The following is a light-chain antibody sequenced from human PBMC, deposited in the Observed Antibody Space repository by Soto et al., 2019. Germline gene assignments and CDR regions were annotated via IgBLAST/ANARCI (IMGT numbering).Light chain of an antibody. CDR1: QSVDSY. J-gene: IGKJ2*01. CDR3: QQRSNWPMYT. V-gene: IGKV3-11*01. CDR2: DAS. Sequence: EIVLTQSPATLSLSPGERATLSCRASQSVDSYLSWYQHKPGQAPRLLIYDASNRATGIPARFSGSGSGKDFTLTISSLEPEDFAVYYCQQRSNWPMYTFGQGTKLEIK.